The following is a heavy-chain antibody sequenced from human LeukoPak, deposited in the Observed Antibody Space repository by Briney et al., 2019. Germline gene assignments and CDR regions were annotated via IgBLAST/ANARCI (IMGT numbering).Heavy chain of an antibody. J-gene: IGHJ6*02. CDR1: GYTLTELS. CDR2: SDPEDGET. V-gene: IGHV1-24*01. CDR3: ATDGPSYCSGGSCSAWYYCGMDV. Sequence: ASVKVSCKVSGYTLTELSMHWVRQAPGKGLEWMGGSDPEDGETIYAQKFQGRVTMTEDTSTDTAYMELSSLRSEDTAVYYCATDGPSYCSGGSCSAWYYCGMDVWGQGTTVTVSS. D-gene: IGHD2-15*01.